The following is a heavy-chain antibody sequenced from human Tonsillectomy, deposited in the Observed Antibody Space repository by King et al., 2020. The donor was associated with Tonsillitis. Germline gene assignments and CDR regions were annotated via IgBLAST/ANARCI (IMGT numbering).Heavy chain of an antibody. J-gene: IGHJ6*02. CDR3: AKDRDFWSPHGMDV. Sequence: VQLVESGGGLIQPGGSLRLSCAASGFTFSSYAMNWVRQAPGKGLEWVSGISGSGSDTYYADSVEGRFAISRGNSKNTLYLQMNSLRAEDTAVYYCAKDRDFWSPHGMDVWGQGTTVTVSS. D-gene: IGHD3-3*01. CDR2: ISGSGSDT. V-gene: IGHV3-23*04. CDR1: GFTFSSYA.